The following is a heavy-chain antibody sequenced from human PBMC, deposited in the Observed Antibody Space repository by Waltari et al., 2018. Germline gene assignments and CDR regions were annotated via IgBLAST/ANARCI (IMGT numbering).Heavy chain of an antibody. CDR2: INSGGDST. D-gene: IGHD1-1*01. Sequence: EVQLVESGGGLIQPGGSLRLSCAASGFTVSSNYMSWVRQAPGKGLECVSGINSGGDSTAYVDSVKGRFTISRDNSKNTLYLQMNSLRVEDTALYYCARGINESFEPWGQGTLVTVSS. CDR1: GFTVSSNY. V-gene: IGHV3-53*01. J-gene: IGHJ5*02. CDR3: ARGINESFEP.